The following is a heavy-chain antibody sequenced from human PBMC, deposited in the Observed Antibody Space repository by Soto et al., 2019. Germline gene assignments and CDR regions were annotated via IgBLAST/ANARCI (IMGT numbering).Heavy chain of an antibody. D-gene: IGHD6-19*01. V-gene: IGHV1-18*01. CDR1: CYTFSNYG. Sequence: QVQLVQSGAEVKKPGASVTVSCKTSCYTFSNYGINWVRQAPGQGLEWMGWISGYNGNTNYAQTVQGRVTMTTDTPTGTVYMELRSLKSDDTAIYYCSRFIMVGGWFDPNYYHGKDVWGQGTTVTVSS. J-gene: IGHJ6*02. CDR3: SRFIMVGGWFDPNYYHGKDV. CDR2: ISGYNGNT.